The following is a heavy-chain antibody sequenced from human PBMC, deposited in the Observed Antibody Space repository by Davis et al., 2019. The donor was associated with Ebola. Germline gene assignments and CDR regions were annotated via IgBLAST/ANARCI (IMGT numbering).Heavy chain of an antibody. D-gene: IGHD3-3*01. CDR3: ARAMRDFWSGYLVPGSDAFDI. Sequence: GESLKISCAASGFTFSSYSMNWVRQAPGKGLEWVSSISSSSSYIYYADSVKGRFTISRDNAKNSLYLQMNSLRAEDTAVYYCARAMRDFWSGYLVPGSDAFDIWGQGTMVTVSS. CDR2: ISSSSSYI. J-gene: IGHJ3*02. V-gene: IGHV3-21*01. CDR1: GFTFSSYS.